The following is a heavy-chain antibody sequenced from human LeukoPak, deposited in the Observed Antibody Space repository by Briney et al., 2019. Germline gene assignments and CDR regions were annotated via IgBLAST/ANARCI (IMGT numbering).Heavy chain of an antibody. D-gene: IGHD2-15*01. CDR3: ARDLGGGSSSDTDY. V-gene: IGHV1-2*02. Sequence: GASVKVSCKASGYTFADNHMYWIRQAPGQGLECMGWISPNSGVTNYAQEFQGRVTMTRDTSISTVYMELSRLRSDDTAVYYCARDLGGGSSSDTDYWGQGTLVTVSS. J-gene: IGHJ4*02. CDR1: GYTFADNH. CDR2: ISPNSGVT.